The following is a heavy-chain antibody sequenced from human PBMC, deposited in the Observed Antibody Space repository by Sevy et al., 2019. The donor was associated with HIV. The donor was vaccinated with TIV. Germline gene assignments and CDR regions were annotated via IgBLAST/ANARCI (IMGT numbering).Heavy chain of an antibody. Sequence: ASVKVSCKAPGDTLTNNYMHWVRQAPGQGLEWMGIIDPSGGNTSYAQKFQGRVTMTRDTSTSTLHMDLSSLRSEDTAVYYCVRADPAQHFDSWGQGTLVTVSS. CDR3: VRADPAQHFDS. CDR1: GDTLTNNY. J-gene: IGHJ4*02. V-gene: IGHV1-46*01. CDR2: IDPSGGNT.